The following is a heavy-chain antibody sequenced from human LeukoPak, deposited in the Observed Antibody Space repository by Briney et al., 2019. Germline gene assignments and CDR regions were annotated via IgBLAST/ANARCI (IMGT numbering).Heavy chain of an antibody. V-gene: IGHV4-4*09. CDR2: IYNSGTT. J-gene: IGHJ4*02. CDR1: GDSITYYY. CDR3: ARASLASGSFYNAQPLFDY. D-gene: IGHD3-10*01. Sequence: SETLSLTCIVSGDSITYYYWSWIRQPPGKGLEWIGYIYNSGTTNYNPSLKSRVTISADTSKNQFSLKLSSVTAADTAVYYCARASLASGSFYNAQPLFDYWGQGTLVTVSS.